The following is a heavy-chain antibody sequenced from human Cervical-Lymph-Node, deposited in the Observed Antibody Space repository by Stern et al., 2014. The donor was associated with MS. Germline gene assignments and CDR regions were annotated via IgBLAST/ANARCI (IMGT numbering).Heavy chain of an antibody. D-gene: IGHD4-17*01. J-gene: IGHJ4*02. CDR2: IIPILGIA. V-gene: IGHV1-69*04. CDR3: AREPDYGDYAVDY. Sequence: DQLVESGAEVKKPGSSVKVSCKASGGTFSSYTISWVRQAPGQGLEWMGRIIPILGIANYAQKFQGRVTITADKSTSTAYMELSSLRSEDTAVYYCAREPDYGDYAVDYWGQGTLVTVSS. CDR1: GGTFSSYT.